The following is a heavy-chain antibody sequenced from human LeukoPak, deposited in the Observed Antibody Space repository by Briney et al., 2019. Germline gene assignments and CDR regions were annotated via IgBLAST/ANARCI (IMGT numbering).Heavy chain of an antibody. J-gene: IGHJ4*02. D-gene: IGHD3-10*01. CDR1: GGTFSSSA. CDR3: ARQYYYGSGILGY. V-gene: IGHV1-69*05. Sequence: GASVKVSCKASGGTFSSSAISWVRQAPGQGLNYAQKFQGRVTITTDESTSTAYMELSSLRSEDTAVYYCARQYYYGSGILGYWGQGTLVTVSS.